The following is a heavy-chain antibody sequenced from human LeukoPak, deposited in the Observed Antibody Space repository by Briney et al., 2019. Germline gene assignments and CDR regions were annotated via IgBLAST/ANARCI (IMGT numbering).Heavy chain of an antibody. D-gene: IGHD4-11*01. CDR3: ARPGDSNYDIYDD. CDR2: IYYSGST. Sequence: PSETLSLTCTVSGGSISSSSYNWGWIRQPPGKGLEWIGSIYYSGSTYYNPSLKSRVTISVDTSKNQFSLKLSSVTAADTAVYYCARPGDSNYDIYDDWSQGTLVTVSS. J-gene: IGHJ4*02. CDR1: GGSISSSSYN. V-gene: IGHV4-39*01.